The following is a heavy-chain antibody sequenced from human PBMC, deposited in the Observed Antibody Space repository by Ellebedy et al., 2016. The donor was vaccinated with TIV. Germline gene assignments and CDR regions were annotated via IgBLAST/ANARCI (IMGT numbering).Heavy chain of an antibody. CDR3: ARLPVTTSEYFQY. CDR2: INPSDSDT. D-gene: IGHD4-17*01. Sequence: GGSLRLSCKGSGYSFTTYWISWVRQMPGKGLEWMGRINPSDSDTSYSPSSQGHVTISADKSINTAYLEWSSLKASDSAMYYCARLPVTTSEYFQYWGQGTLVTVSS. V-gene: IGHV5-10-1*01. CDR1: GYSFTTYW. J-gene: IGHJ1*01.